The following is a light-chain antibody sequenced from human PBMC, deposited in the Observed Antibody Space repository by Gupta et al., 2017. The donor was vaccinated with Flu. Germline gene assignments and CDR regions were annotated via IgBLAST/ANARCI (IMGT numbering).Light chain of an antibody. CDR1: SSDVGAYKY. V-gene: IGLV2-14*01. CDR3: NSYTSSSTRV. Sequence: QSALTQPASVSGSPGQSLTISCTATSSDVGAYKYVSWYQQHPGKAPKLMIFEVSNRPSGVSNRFSGSKSGNTASLTISGLQAEDEADYYCNSYTSSSTRVFGTGTKVTVL. J-gene: IGLJ1*01. CDR2: EVS.